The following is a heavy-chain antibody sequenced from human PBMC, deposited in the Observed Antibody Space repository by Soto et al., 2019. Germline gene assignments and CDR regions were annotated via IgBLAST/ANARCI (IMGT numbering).Heavy chain of an antibody. CDR3: ATGNPYTNRWYSFDF. CDR2: INPTGGTT. Sequence: QVQMVQSGAEMKKPGASVKISCKASGYTFTSFSVHWVRQAPGQGLEWMGLINPTGGTTNFAHNFQGTVTMTSDTSTGTVYMHLSSLRCEDTAIYYCATGNPYTNRWYSFDFWGQGTLVTVSS. D-gene: IGHD6-13*01. CDR1: GYTFTSFS. V-gene: IGHV1-46*01. J-gene: IGHJ4*02.